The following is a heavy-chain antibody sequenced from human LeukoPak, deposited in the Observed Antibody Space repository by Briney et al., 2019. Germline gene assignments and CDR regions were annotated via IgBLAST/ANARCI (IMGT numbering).Heavy chain of an antibody. CDR1: GGSFSGYY. J-gene: IGHJ5*02. V-gene: IGHV4-34*01. CDR2: INHSGST. CDR3: ARGLTRVWFDP. Sequence: SETLSLTCAVYGGSFSGYYWSWIRQPPGKGLEWIGEINHSGSTNYNPSLKSRVTISVDTSKNQFSLKLSSVTAADTAVYYCARGLTRVWFDPWGQGTLVTISS.